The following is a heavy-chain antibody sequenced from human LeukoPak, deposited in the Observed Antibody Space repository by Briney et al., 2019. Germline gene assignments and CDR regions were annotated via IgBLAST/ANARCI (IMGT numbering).Heavy chain of an antibody. V-gene: IGHV3-7*01. D-gene: IGHD2-2*01. CDR3: ARAPQYCSSTSCDYYFDY. Sequence: GGSLRLSCAASGFTFSSYWMSWVRQAPGKGLEWVANIKQDGSEKYYVDSVKGRFTISRDNAKNSLYLQMNSLRAEDTAVYYCARAPQYCSSTSCDYYFDYWGQGTLSPSPQ. CDR1: GFTFSSYW. CDR2: IKQDGSEK. J-gene: IGHJ4*02.